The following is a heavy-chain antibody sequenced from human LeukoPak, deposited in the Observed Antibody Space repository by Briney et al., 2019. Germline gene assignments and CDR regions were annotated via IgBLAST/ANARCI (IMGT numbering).Heavy chain of an antibody. CDR1: GYTFTGYY. Sequence: GASLKVSCKDSGYTFTGYYMHCVLQAPGQRLEWMVWINPDSGGTNYAQKIQGTVTMTRDTSISTAYMELSRLRSDDTAVYYCARVVKSAGYSSSWYSYWGQGTLVTVSS. CDR2: INPDSGGT. D-gene: IGHD6-13*01. V-gene: IGHV1-2*02. J-gene: IGHJ4*02. CDR3: ARVVKSAGYSSSWYSY.